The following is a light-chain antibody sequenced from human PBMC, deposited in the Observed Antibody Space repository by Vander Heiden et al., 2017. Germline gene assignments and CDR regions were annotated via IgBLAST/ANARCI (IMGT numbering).Light chain of an antibody. J-gene: IGKJ3*01. CDR1: RSISIY. CDR2: AAS. Sequence: DIQMTQSPSSLSAYVGDSVTITCRASRSISIYLNWYQQKPGSAPKLLIYAASSLQSGVPSRFSGSGSGTDFTLTISSLQPEDFATYYCQQSYSSPFTFGPGTKVDIK. CDR3: QQSYSSPFT. V-gene: IGKV1-39*01.